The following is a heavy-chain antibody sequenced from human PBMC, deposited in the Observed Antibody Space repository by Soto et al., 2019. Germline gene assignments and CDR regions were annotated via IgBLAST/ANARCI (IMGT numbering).Heavy chain of an antibody. V-gene: IGHV3-23*01. CDR2: LSAGYGTT. CDR3: AKHGSGWFYFDY. Sequence: LRLSCADSGITFRGYEMTWVRRAPGKRLEWVSSLSAGYGTTPYAESVKGRFTVSRDISKNTLYLQMNSLRAEDTAIYYCAKHGSGWFYFDYWGQGALVTVSS. CDR1: GITFRGYE. J-gene: IGHJ4*02. D-gene: IGHD6-19*01.